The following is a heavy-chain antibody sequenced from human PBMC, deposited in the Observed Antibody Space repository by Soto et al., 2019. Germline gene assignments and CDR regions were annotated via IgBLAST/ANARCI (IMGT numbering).Heavy chain of an antibody. CDR3: ASRTVTTDHRDYYYMDV. CDR1: GYSFTSYW. V-gene: IGHV5-51*01. CDR2: IYPGDSDT. D-gene: IGHD4-4*01. J-gene: IGHJ6*03. Sequence: GESLKISCKGSGYSFTSYWIGWVRQMPGKGLEWMGIIYPGDSDTRYSPSFQGQVTISADKSISTAYLQWSSLKASDTAMYYCASRTVTTDHRDYYYMDVWGKGTTVTVSS.